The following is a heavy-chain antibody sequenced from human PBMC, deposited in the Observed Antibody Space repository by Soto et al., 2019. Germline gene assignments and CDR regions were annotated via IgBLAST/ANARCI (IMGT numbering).Heavy chain of an antibody. CDR1: GYTFTSYA. J-gene: IGHJ6*02. CDR3: ARDRGYSGYDYAGYYYGIDV. CDR2: LNTHTGNP. D-gene: IGHD5-12*01. V-gene: IGHV7-4-1*01. Sequence: GASVKVSCKASGYTFTSYAMTWARQAPGQGRERIGCLNTHTGNPTYAPGFPGRLVFSLHTSVSTAGLQICSLKAEDTAVYYCARDRGYSGYDYAGYYYGIDVWGQGTRVTVSS.